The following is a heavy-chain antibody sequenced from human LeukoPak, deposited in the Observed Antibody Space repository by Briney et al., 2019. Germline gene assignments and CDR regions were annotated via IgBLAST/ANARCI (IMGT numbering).Heavy chain of an antibody. D-gene: IGHD3-9*01. V-gene: IGHV3-23*01. CDR3: AKFGYYDILTGYLGLDY. CDR2: ISGSGGST. J-gene: IGHJ4*02. CDR1: GFTFSSYA. Sequence: GGSLRLSCAASGFTFSSYAMSWVPQAPGKGLEWVSAISGSGGSTYYADSVKGRFTISRDNSKNTLYLQMNSLRAEDTAVYYCAKFGYYDILTGYLGLDYWGQGTLVTVSS.